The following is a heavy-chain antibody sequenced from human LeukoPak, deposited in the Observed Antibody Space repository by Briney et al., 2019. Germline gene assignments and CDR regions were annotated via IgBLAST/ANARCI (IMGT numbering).Heavy chain of an antibody. D-gene: IGHD3-3*01. Sequence: ASVKVSCKASGGTFSSYAISWVRQAPGQGLEWMGGIIPIFGTANYAQKFQGRVTITADESTSTAYMELSSLRSEDTAVYYCARSLLGSGYYYYGMDVWGQGTTVTVPS. J-gene: IGHJ6*02. CDR1: GGTFSSYA. V-gene: IGHV1-69*13. CDR3: ARSLLGSGYYYYGMDV. CDR2: IIPIFGTA.